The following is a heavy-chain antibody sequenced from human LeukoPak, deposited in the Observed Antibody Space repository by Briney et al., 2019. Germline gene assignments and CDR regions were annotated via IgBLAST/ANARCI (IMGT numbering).Heavy chain of an antibody. CDR2: ISAYNGNT. CDR1: GYTFTGYG. CDR3: ARDVDDYVWGSYRSADY. J-gene: IGHJ4*02. Sequence: ASVKVSCKASGYTFTGYGISWVRQAPGQGLEWMGWISAYNGNTNYAQKLQGRVTMTTDTSTSTAYMELRSLRSDDTAVYYCARDVDDYVWGSYRSADYWGQGTLVTVSS. D-gene: IGHD3-16*02. V-gene: IGHV1-18*01.